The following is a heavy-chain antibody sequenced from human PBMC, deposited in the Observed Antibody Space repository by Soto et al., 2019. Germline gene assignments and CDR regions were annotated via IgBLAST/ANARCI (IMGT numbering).Heavy chain of an antibody. CDR3: ARLAPGLWGSYYYGMDV. D-gene: IGHD3-16*01. CDR1: GGSISSSSYY. V-gene: IGHV4-39*01. Sequence: SETLSLTCTVSGGSISSSSYYWGWIRQPPGKGLEWIGSIYYSGSTYYNPSLKSRVTISVDTSKNQFSLKLSSVTAADTAVYYCARLAPGLWGSYYYGMDVWGQGTTVTVSS. J-gene: IGHJ6*02. CDR2: IYYSGST.